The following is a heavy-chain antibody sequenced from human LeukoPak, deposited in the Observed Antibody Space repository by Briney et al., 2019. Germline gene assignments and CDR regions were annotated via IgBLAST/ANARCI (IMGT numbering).Heavy chain of an antibody. Sequence: ASVKVSCKASGYTFTSYGISWVRQAPGQGLEWMGWISAYNGNTNYAQKLQGRVTMTTDTSTSTAYMELSRLRSDDTAVYYCARADGFGEFALFTDYWGQGTLVTVSS. CDR2: ISAYNGNT. J-gene: IGHJ4*02. CDR1: GYTFTSYG. D-gene: IGHD3-10*01. CDR3: ARADGFGEFALFTDY. V-gene: IGHV1-18*01.